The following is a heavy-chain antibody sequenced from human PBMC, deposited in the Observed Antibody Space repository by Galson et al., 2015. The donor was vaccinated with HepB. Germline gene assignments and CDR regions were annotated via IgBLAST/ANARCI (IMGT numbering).Heavy chain of an antibody. D-gene: IGHD3-22*01. CDR1: GFTFSSYS. CDR2: ISSSSSTI. J-gene: IGHJ4*02. CDR3: ARDLFSVDKWLLPFDY. Sequence: SLRLSCAASGFTFSSYSMNWVRQAPGKGLEWVSYISSSSSTIYYADSVKGRFTISRDNAKNSLYLQMNSLRDEDTAAYYCARDLFSVDKWLLPFDYWGQGTLVTVSS. V-gene: IGHV3-48*02.